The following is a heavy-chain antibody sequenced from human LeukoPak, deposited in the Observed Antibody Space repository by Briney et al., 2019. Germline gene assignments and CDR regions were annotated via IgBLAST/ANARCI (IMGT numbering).Heavy chain of an antibody. CDR3: ARQGPVLRFLEWSPWFDP. CDR1: GGSISSYY. Sequence: SETLSLTCTVSGGSISSYYWSWIRQPPGKGLEWIGYIYYSGSTNYNPSLKSRVTISIDTSKNQFSLKLSSVTAADTAVYYCARQGPVLRFLEWSPWFDPWGQGTLVTVSS. J-gene: IGHJ5*02. CDR2: IYYSGST. D-gene: IGHD3-3*01. V-gene: IGHV4-59*08.